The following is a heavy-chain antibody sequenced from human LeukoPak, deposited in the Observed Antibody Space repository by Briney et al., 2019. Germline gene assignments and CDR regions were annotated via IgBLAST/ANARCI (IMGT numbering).Heavy chain of an antibody. CDR2: MNPNSGNT. Sequence: ASVKVSCKASGYTYTSYDINWVRQATGQGLEWMGWMNPNSGNTGYAQKFQGRVTMTRNTSISTAYMELSSLRSEDTAVYYCARGLPFSKGSCYTPWGQGTLVTVSS. J-gene: IGHJ5*02. CDR1: GYTYTSYD. D-gene: IGHD2-2*02. CDR3: ARGLPFSKGSCYTP. V-gene: IGHV1-8*01.